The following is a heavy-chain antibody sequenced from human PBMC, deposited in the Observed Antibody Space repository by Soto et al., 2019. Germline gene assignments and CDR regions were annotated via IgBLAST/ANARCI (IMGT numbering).Heavy chain of an antibody. D-gene: IGHD4-17*01. V-gene: IGHV4-31*03. CDR2: IYYSGST. J-gene: IGHJ4*02. CDR3: ARDRHGDYGDYEYYFDY. CDR1: GGSISSGGYY. Sequence: SETLSLTCTVSGGSISSGGYYWSWIRQHPGKGLEWIGYIYYSGSTYYNPSLKSRVTISVDTSKNQFSLKLSSVTAADTAVYYCARDRHGDYGDYEYYFDYWGQGTLVTVSS.